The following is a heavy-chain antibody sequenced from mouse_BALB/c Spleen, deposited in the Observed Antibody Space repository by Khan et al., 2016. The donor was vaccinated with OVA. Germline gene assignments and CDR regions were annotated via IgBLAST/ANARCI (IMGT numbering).Heavy chain of an antibody. CDR3: ARSMTTTKGDYYAMDY. CDR1: GFTFSSYG. V-gene: IGHV5-6*01. D-gene: IGHD2-13*01. Sequence: EVNLVESGGDLVKPGGSLKLSCAASGFTFSSYGMSWVRQTPDKRLEWVATISSGGHYTYFPDSVRGRFTISRENDKNNLSLQMSSLKSEDTAMYYCARSMTTTKGDYYAMDYWGPGSSVTVSS. CDR2: ISSGGHYT. J-gene: IGHJ4*01.